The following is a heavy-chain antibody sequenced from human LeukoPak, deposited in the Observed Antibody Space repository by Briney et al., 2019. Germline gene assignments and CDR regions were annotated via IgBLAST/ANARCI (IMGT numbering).Heavy chain of an antibody. CDR1: GGSISSYY. Sequence: SETLSLTCTVSGGSISSYYWSWIRQPPGKGLEWIGYIYYSGSTNYNPSLKSRVTISVDTSKNQFSLKLSSVTAADTAVYYCARGRLPAENKYCSGGSCYFYGMDVWGQGTTVTVSS. D-gene: IGHD2-15*01. V-gene: IGHV4-59*01. J-gene: IGHJ6*02. CDR3: ARGRLPAENKYCSGGSCYFYGMDV. CDR2: IYYSGST.